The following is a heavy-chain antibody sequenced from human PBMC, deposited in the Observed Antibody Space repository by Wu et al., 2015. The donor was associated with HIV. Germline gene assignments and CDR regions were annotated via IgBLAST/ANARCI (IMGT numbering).Heavy chain of an antibody. CDR3: ARAPXDRMDIVATILYFDY. CDR1: GGTFSSYA. D-gene: IGHD5-12*01. J-gene: IGHJ4*02. Sequence: QVQLVQSGAEVKKPGSSVRVSCKASGGTFSSYAISWVRQAPGQGLEWMGGIIPIFGTANYAQKFQGRVTITTDESTSTAYMELSSLRSEDTAVYYCARAPXDRMDIVATILYFDYWGQGTLVTVSS. V-gene: IGHV1-69*05. CDR2: IIPIFGTA.